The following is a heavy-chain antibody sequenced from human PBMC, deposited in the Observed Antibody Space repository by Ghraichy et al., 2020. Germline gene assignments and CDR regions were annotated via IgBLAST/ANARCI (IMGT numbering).Heavy chain of an antibody. CDR1: GGSISNYY. J-gene: IGHJ3*02. Sequence: SETLSLTCTVSGGSISNYYWSWIRQPPGKGLEWIGYIYYSGSTNYNPSLKSRVTISVDRSKNQFSLKLSSVTAADTAVYYCARDTSWGSSRDSDAFDIWGQGTLVTVSS. V-gene: IGHV4-59*01. D-gene: IGHD6-6*01. CDR3: ARDTSWGSSRDSDAFDI. CDR2: IYYSGST.